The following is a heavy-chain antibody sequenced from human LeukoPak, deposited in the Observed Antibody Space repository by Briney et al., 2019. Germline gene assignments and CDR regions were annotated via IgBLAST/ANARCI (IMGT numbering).Heavy chain of an antibody. CDR2: IIPIFGTV. J-gene: IGHJ4*02. Sequence: ASVKVSCKASGGTFSNYAISWVRQAPGQGLELMGGIIPIFGTVKYAQKFQGRVTLTADESTSTAYMELSSLRIEDTAVYYCARGAEASGSYYMSPDYWGQGTLVTVSS. CDR3: ARGAEASGSYYMSPDY. V-gene: IGHV1-69*13. CDR1: GGTFSNYA. D-gene: IGHD3-10*01.